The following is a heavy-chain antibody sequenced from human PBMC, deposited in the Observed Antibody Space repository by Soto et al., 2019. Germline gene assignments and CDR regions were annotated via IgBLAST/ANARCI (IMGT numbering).Heavy chain of an antibody. D-gene: IGHD1-26*01. Sequence: ASETLSLTCDVSGYSISSGYYWGWIRQPPGKGLEWIAGMYHSGRTYYNPSLKSRVTISVDASKNQFSLNLSSVTAADTAIYYCARVSRASGSYYFDYWGQGTLVTVSS. CDR3: ARVSRASGSYYFDY. J-gene: IGHJ4*02. V-gene: IGHV4-38-2*01. CDR1: GYSISSGYY. CDR2: MYHSGRT.